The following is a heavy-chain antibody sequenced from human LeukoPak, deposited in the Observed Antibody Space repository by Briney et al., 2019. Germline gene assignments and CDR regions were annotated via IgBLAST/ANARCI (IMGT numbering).Heavy chain of an antibody. CDR1: GFTFNTYA. CDR3: AKELRERRFTAMVQIDY. CDR2: ISGSGDST. Sequence: GGSLRLSCAASGFTFNTYAMNWVSQAPGKGLEWVSAISGSGDSTYYADSVKGRFTISRDNSRNTLSLQMNSLRADDTAVFYCAKELRERRFTAMVQIDYWGQGTLVTVSS. J-gene: IGHJ4*02. D-gene: IGHD5-18*01. V-gene: IGHV3-23*01.